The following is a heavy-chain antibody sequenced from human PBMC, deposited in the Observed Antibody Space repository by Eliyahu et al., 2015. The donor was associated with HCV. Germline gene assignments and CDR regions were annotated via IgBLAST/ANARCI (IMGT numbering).Heavy chain of an antibody. CDR1: GFTFXPYW. V-gene: IGHV3-7*01. J-gene: IGHJ4*02. CDR2: IKPDGSDT. D-gene: IGHD6-19*01. CDR3: ARPGYTSGWYPDRFDY. Sequence: EVQLVESGGGLVQPGGSLRLSCAASGFTFXPYWMSWVRQVPGKGLEWVANIKPDGSDTYYVDSVKGRFTISRDNAKNSLFLQMNSLGADDTAVYYCARPGYTSGWYPDRFDYWGQGTLVTVSS.